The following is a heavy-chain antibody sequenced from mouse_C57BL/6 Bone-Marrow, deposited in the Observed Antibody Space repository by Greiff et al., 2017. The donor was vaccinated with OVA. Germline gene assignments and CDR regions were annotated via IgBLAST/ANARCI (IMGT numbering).Heavy chain of an antibody. Sequence: QVQLQQSGAELARPGASVKLSCKASGYTFTSYGISWVKQRPGKGLEWIGEIYPRSGNTYYNEKFKGKVTLTADKSSSTAYMELRSLTSEDSAVYFCARVGYFLAYWGQGTLVTVSA. D-gene: IGHD2-14*01. V-gene: IGHV1-81*01. J-gene: IGHJ3*01. CDR1: GYTFTSYG. CDR2: IYPRSGNT. CDR3: ARVGYFLAY.